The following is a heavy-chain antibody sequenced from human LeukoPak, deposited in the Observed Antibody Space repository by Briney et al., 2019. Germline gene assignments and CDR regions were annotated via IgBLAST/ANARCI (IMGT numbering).Heavy chain of an antibody. V-gene: IGHV3-48*01. Sequence: GGSLRLSCAASGFTFSSYSMNWVRQAPGKGLEWVSYISSSSSTIYYADSVKGRFTISRDNAKNSLYLQMTSLRAEDTAVYYCARFLVPEDGIRYFDWLSGGFDYWGQGTLVTVSS. J-gene: IGHJ4*02. CDR3: ARFLVPEDGIRYFDWLSGGFDY. D-gene: IGHD3-9*01. CDR1: GFTFSSYS. CDR2: ISSSSSTI.